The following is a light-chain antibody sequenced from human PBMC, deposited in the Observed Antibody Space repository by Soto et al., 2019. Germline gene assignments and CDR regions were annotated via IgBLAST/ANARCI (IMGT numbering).Light chain of an antibody. CDR3: QQTYSLPPDIT. CDR2: AAS. CDR1: HNIDTY. V-gene: IGKV1-39*01. Sequence: IQMTQSPSSLSASVGDRVTITCRASHNIDTYLNWYQQNPGKAPILLIYAASSLQSGVPSRFSGSGSGTDFTLTISSLQPEDFATYYCQQTYSLPPDITFGQGTRLDIK. J-gene: IGKJ5*01.